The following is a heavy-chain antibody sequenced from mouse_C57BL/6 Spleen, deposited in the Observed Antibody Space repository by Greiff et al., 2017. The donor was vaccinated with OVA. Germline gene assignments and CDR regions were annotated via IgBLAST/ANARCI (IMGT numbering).Heavy chain of an antibody. D-gene: IGHD1-1*01. V-gene: IGHV3-6*01. J-gene: IGHJ2*01. CDR2: ISYDGSN. CDR3: ASYYYGSSIFDY. Sequence: EVQVEESGPGLVKPSQSLSLTCSVTGYSITSGYYWNWIRQFPGNKLEWMGYISYDGSNNYNPSLKNRISITRDTTKNQFFLKLNSVTTEDTATYYRASYYYGSSIFDYWGQGTTLTVSS. CDR1: GYSITSGYY.